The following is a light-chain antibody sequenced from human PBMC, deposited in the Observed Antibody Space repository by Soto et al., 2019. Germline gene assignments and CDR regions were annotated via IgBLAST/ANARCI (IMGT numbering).Light chain of an antibody. J-gene: IGKJ1*01. CDR1: QNLLYNNTYNY. Sequence: ENVRSQKELTLPVTRGGVASISRRSSQNLLYNNTYNYLDWYVQKPGQSPQLLIYFGSNRAPGVPDRFSGGGSGTDFKLTISRLEPEGFVVFYCYQSGSPPPTFGQGTQVDI. V-gene: IGKV2-28*01. CDR2: FGS. CDR3: YQSGSPPPT.